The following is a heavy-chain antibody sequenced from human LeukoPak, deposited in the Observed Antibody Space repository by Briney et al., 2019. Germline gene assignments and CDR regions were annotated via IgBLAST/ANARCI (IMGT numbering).Heavy chain of an antibody. CDR1: GFSFASEA. CDR3: AKGTTTCIKTEAY. J-gene: IGHJ4*02. Sequence: GGSLRLSCVVSGFSFASEAMSWVRQSPGRGLEWVSSISPGGGTTYYADSVKGRFTIYRDNSKNTLYLQMNDLRVEDTALYFCAKGTTTCIKTEAYWGQGTLVTVSS. D-gene: IGHD1-1*01. CDR2: ISPGGGTT. V-gene: IGHV3-23*01.